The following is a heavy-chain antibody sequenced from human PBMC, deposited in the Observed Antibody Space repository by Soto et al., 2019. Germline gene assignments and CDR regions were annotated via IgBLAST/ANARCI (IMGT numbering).Heavy chain of an antibody. Sequence: GESLKISCEGSGYTFTTYWIAWVRQMPGKGLEWMGIIYPGDSDTKYSPSFQGQVTMSADKSTNTAYLQWSSLKASDTAMYYCARHVPLLLIPESTYHIVFWGQGTSVTVS. D-gene: IGHD2-21*01. CDR2: IYPGDSDT. V-gene: IGHV5-51*01. J-gene: IGHJ4*02. CDR1: GYTFTTYW. CDR3: ARHVPLLLIPESTYHIVF.